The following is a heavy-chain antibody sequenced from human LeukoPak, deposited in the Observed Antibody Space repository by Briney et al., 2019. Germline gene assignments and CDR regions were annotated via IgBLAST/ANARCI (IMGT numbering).Heavy chain of an antibody. J-gene: IGHJ3*02. D-gene: IGHD3-10*01. Sequence: GGSLRLSCAASGFTFSDYYMSWIRQTPGKGLEWVSYISSSYFTIYYADSVKGRFTISRDNAKDSLYLQMNSLRADDTAVYYCASTYGSGSFFAFDIWGQGTMVTVSS. CDR3: ASTYGSGSFFAFDI. CDR1: GFTFSDYY. CDR2: ISSSYFTI. V-gene: IGHV3-11*01.